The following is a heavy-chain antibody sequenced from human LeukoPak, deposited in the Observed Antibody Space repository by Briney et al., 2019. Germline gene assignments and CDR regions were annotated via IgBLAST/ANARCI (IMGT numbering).Heavy chain of an antibody. CDR1: GFTFSNAW. J-gene: IGHJ4*02. V-gene: IGHV3-15*07. D-gene: IGHD3-22*01. CDR2: IKSKTDGGTT. Sequence: GGSLRLSCAASGFTFSNAWMDWVRQAPGKGLEWVGRIKSKTDGGTTDYAAPVKGRFTISRDDSKNTLYLQMNSLKTEDTAVYYCTTVGEGITVIWAPYWGQGTLVTVSS. CDR3: TTVGEGITVIWAPY.